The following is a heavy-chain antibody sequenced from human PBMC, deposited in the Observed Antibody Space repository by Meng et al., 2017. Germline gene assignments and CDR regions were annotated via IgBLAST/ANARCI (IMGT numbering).Heavy chain of an antibody. CDR1: GFTFSSYW. D-gene: IGHD3-16*01. CDR3: VKEAWYYDR. Sequence: VPGVEFGGCVVQPGGSLRLSCAASGFTFSSYWMHWVRQAPGKGLVGVSRINSDGSSTSYADSVKGRFTISRDNAKNTLYLQMNSLKTEDTAVYYCVKEAWYYDRWGQGTLVTVSS. J-gene: IGHJ4*02. CDR2: INSDGSST. V-gene: IGHV3-74*01.